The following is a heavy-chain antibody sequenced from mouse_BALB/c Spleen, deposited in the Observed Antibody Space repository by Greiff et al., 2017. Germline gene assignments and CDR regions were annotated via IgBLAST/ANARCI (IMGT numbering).Heavy chain of an antibody. Sequence: VQLVASGPGLVAPSQRLSITCTVSGFSFTSSGVHWVRQPPGQGLEWLGVIWAGGSTNYNSALMSRLSISNDNSKSQVFLKMNSLQTDDTAMYYCARRYDYAFDYWGQGTTLTVSS. CDR3: ARRYDYAFDY. CDR1: GFSFTSSG. CDR2: IWAGGST. J-gene: IGHJ2*01. D-gene: IGHD2-4*01. V-gene: IGHV2-9*02.